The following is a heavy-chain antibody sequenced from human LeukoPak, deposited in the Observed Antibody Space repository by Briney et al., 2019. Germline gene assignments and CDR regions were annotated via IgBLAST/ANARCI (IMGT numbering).Heavy chain of an antibody. D-gene: IGHD2-15*01. Sequence: ESLQISCKGSGYPFNNHWIGWVRPMPGKGLEWMGINYPGDSNTRYSPSFQGQVSISADKSITTAYLQWTTLKASDTAMYYCARTYCSGGGCLGSFDYWGQGTLVTVSS. J-gene: IGHJ4*02. CDR2: NYPGDSNT. V-gene: IGHV5-51*01. CDR3: ARTYCSGGGCLGSFDY. CDR1: GYPFNNHW.